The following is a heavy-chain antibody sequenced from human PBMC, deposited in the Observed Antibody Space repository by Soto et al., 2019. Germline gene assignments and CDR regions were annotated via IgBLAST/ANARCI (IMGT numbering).Heavy chain of an antibody. D-gene: IGHD1-20*01. CDR1: GGSISSYY. Sequence: SETLSLTCTVSGGSISSYYWSWIRQPPGKELEWIGYIYYSGSTNYNPSLKSRVTISVDTSKNQFSLKLSSVTAADTAVYYCARRYGVAYDFWGQGTLVTVSS. CDR3: ARRYGVAYDF. CDR2: IYYSGST. J-gene: IGHJ4*02. V-gene: IGHV4-59*08.